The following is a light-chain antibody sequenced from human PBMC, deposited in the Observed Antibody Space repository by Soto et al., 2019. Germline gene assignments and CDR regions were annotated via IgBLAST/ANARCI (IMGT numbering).Light chain of an antibody. CDR3: SSYTSSNTYV. J-gene: IGLJ1*01. Sequence: QSALTQPASVSGSPGQSITISCTGTSSDVGGHIYVSWYQHHPGRAPKLMIYEVGNRPSGVSNRFSGSKSGNTASLTISGLQPEDEADYYCSSYTSSNTYVFGTGTKVTVL. CDR2: EVG. V-gene: IGLV2-14*01. CDR1: SSDVGGHIY.